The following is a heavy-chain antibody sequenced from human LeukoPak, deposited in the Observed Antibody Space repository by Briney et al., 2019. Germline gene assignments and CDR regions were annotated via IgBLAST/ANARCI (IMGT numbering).Heavy chain of an antibody. Sequence: SETQSLTCTVSGGSISSSSYYWGWIRQPPGKGLEWIGSIYYSGSTYYNPSLKSRVTISVDTSKNQFSLKLSSVTAADTAVYYCARGSRLWFGELSGRWFDPWGQGTLVTVSS. CDR1: GGSISSSSYY. CDR3: ARGSRLWFGELSGRWFDP. V-gene: IGHV4-39*01. D-gene: IGHD3-10*01. CDR2: IYYSGST. J-gene: IGHJ5*02.